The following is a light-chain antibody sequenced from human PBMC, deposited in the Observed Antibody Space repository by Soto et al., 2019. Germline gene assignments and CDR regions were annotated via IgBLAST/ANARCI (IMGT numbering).Light chain of an antibody. Sequence: DIVMTQSPATLSVSPGDRATLSCRASQSISSNLDWYQQKPGQAPRLLIYGASTRDTSIPASFSGSGSGTEFTLTISSMQSEEFLVYYCQQYNSWPPLTFGGGTKVEIK. V-gene: IGKV3D-15*01. CDR2: GAS. CDR1: QSISSN. CDR3: QQYNSWPPLT. J-gene: IGKJ4*01.